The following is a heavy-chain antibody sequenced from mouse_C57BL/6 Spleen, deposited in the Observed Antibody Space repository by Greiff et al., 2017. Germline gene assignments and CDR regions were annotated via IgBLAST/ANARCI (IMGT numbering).Heavy chain of an antibody. CDR3: ARDRGAFAY. CDR2: ISYDGSN. CDR1: GYSITSGYY. J-gene: IGHJ3*01. Sequence: EVQRVESGPGLVKPSQSLSLTCSVTGYSITSGYYWNWIRQFPGNKLEWMGYISYDGSNNYNPSLKNRISITRDTSTNQFFLKLNSVTTEDTATYYCARDRGAFAYWGQGTLVTVSA. V-gene: IGHV3-6*01.